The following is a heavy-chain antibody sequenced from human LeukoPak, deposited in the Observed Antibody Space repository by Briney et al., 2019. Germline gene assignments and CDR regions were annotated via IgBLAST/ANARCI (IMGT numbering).Heavy chain of an antibody. D-gene: IGHD3-16*01. CDR2: AYYTGST. J-gene: IGHJ4*02. CDR1: GDSIRGSTYY. Sequence: SETLSLTCTVSGDSIRGSTYYWGWIRQPPGKGLEWIGTAYYTGSTIYNPSLKSRVTISVDTSKNQFSLKLSSVTAADTAVYYCARHRVWGYFDSWGQGTLVTVSS. CDR3: ARHRVWGYFDS. V-gene: IGHV4-39*01.